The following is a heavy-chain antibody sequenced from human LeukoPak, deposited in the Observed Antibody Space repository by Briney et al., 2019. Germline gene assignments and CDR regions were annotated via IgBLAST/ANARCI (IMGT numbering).Heavy chain of an antibody. CDR2: MNPNSGNT. Sequence: ASVKVSCKASGYTFTSYDINWVRQATGQGLEWMGWMNPNSGNTGYAQKFQGRVTMTRNTSISTAYMELSSLRSEDTAVYYCARGLGSSWGEYYYYYMDVWGKGTTVTVSS. V-gene: IGHV1-8*01. J-gene: IGHJ6*03. CDR3: ARGLGSSWGEYYYYYMDV. D-gene: IGHD6-13*01. CDR1: GYTFTSYD.